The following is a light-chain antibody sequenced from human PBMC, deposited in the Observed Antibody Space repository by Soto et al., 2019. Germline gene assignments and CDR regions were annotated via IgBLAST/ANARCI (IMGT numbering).Light chain of an antibody. CDR2: GAS. V-gene: IGKV3-15*01. J-gene: IGKJ1*01. CDR3: QQDKNGPLTWT. Sequence: EIVMTQSPATLSVSPGERATLSCRASQSVSSNLAWYQQKPGQAPRLLIYGASTRATGIPARFSGSGSGTEFTRTISSLQSEDFAVYYCQQDKNGPLTWTFGQGTKVEIK. CDR1: QSVSSN.